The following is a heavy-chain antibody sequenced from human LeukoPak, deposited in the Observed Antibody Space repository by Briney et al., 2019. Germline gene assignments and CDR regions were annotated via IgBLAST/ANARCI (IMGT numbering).Heavy chain of an antibody. V-gene: IGHV5-51*01. D-gene: IGHD6-19*01. CDR3: ARHTAVAAGVTISEYFDY. Sequence: GESLKISCKGSGYRFTSYWIGWVRQMPGKGLGWMGIIYPGDSDTRYSPSFQGQVTISADKSISTAYLQWSSLKASDTAMYYCARHTAVAAGVTISEYFDYGGQGTLVTVSA. J-gene: IGHJ4*02. CDR1: GYRFTSYW. CDR2: IYPGDSDT.